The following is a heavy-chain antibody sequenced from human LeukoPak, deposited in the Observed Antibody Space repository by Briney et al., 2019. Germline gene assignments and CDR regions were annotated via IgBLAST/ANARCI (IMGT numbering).Heavy chain of an antibody. CDR1: GFTFSSYG. CDR3: ARSNRGDSSAYYGFDY. D-gene: IGHD3-22*01. Sequence: QPGGSLRLSCAASGFTFSSYGMHWVRQAPGKGLEWVAFIRYDGSNKYYADSVKGRFTISRDNSKNTLYLQMNSLRVEDTAVYYCARSNRGDSSAYYGFDYWGQGTPVTVSS. CDR2: IRYDGSNK. J-gene: IGHJ4*02. V-gene: IGHV3-30*02.